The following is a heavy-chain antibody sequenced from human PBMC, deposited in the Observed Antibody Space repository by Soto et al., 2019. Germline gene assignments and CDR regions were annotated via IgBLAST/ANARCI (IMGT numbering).Heavy chain of an antibody. J-gene: IGHJ4*02. V-gene: IGHV3-30*18. CDR1: GFTFSSYG. D-gene: IGHD2-15*01. Sequence: QVQLVESGGGVVQPGRSLRLSCAASGFTFSSYGMHWVRQAPGKGLEWVAVISYDGSNKYYADSVKGRFTISRDNSKNTLYLQMNSLRAEDTAVYYCAKDEVVVVAATAFHSLPDWWGQGTLVTVSS. CDR2: ISYDGSNK. CDR3: AKDEVVVVAATAFHSLPDW.